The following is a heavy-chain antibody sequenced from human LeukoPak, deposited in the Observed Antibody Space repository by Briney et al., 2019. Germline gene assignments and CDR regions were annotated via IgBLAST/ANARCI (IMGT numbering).Heavy chain of an antibody. CDR3: ARGQSIVGATGDY. CDR1: GGSFSGYY. Sequence: KPSETLSLTCAVYGGSFSGYYWSWIRQPPGKGLEWIGEINHSGSTNCNPSLKSRVTMSVDTSKNQFSLKLSSVTAADTAVYYCARGQSIVGATGDYWGQGTLVTVSS. J-gene: IGHJ4*02. CDR2: INHSGST. D-gene: IGHD1-26*01. V-gene: IGHV4-34*01.